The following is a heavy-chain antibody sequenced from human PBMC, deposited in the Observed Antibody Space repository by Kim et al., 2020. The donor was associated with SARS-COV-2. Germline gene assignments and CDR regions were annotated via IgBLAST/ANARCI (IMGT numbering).Heavy chain of an antibody. D-gene: IGHD6-19*01. Sequence: YNPSLKSRVTISVDKSKNQFSLKLSSVTAADTAVYYCASIAVAGSGGFDYWGQGTLVTVSS. J-gene: IGHJ4*02. CDR3: ASIAVAGSGGFDY. V-gene: IGHV4-4*02.